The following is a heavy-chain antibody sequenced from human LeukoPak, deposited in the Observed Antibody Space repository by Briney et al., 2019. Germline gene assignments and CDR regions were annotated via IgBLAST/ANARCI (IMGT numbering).Heavy chain of an antibody. CDR1: GFNFSDYT. CDR2: IRYDGSNK. Sequence: GGSLRLSCAASGFNFSDYTMTWVRQAPGKGLEWVAFIRYDGSNKYYADSVKGRFTISRDNSKNTLYLQMNSLRAEDTAVYYCAKDSWDGYYYMDVWGKGTTVTISS. CDR3: AKDSWDGYYYMDV. V-gene: IGHV3-30*02. J-gene: IGHJ6*03. D-gene: IGHD1-26*01.